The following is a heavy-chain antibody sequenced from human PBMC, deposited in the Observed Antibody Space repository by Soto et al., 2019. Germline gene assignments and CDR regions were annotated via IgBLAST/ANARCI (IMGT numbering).Heavy chain of an antibody. Sequence: QVQLQESGPGLVKPSGTLSLTCAVSSGSISSSNWWSWVRQPPGKGLEWIGEIYHSGSTNYNPSLKSRVTISVDKSNNQFSLKLSSVTAADTAVYYCARDIITMVRGVTPDYYYYMDVWGKGTTVTVSS. CDR1: SGSISSSNW. V-gene: IGHV4-4*02. J-gene: IGHJ6*03. CDR2: IYHSGST. CDR3: ARDIITMVRGVTPDYYYYMDV. D-gene: IGHD3-10*01.